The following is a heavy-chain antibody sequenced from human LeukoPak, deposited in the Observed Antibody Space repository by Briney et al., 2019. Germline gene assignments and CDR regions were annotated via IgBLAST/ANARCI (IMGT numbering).Heavy chain of an antibody. Sequence: GGSLRLSCAASGFTFSDSHMSWIRQAPGKGLEWVSYISTGSIYKKYADSVQGRFTISRDNVKNSLYLQMNSLRVDDTAVYYCARVSPDSSSWYGTYYFDYWGQGTLVTVSS. CDR3: ARVSPDSSSWYGTYYFDY. V-gene: IGHV3-11*06. D-gene: IGHD6-13*01. CDR2: ISTGSIYK. J-gene: IGHJ4*02. CDR1: GFTFSDSH.